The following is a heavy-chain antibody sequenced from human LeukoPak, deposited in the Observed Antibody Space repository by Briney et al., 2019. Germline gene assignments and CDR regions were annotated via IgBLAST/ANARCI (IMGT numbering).Heavy chain of an antibody. J-gene: IGHJ4*02. CDR3: ASLINYYDSSGYYYHY. Sequence: EASVKVSCKASGYTFTGYYMHWVRQAPGQGLEWMGRINPNSGGTNYAQKFQGRVTMTRDTSISTAYMELSRLRSDDTAVYYCASLINYYDSSGYYYHYWGQGSLVTVSS. CDR2: INPNSGGT. D-gene: IGHD3-22*01. V-gene: IGHV1-2*06. CDR1: GYTFTGYY.